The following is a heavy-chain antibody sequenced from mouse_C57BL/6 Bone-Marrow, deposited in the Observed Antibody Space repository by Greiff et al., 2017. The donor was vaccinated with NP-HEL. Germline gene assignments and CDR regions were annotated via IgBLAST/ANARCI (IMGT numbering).Heavy chain of an antibody. CDR1: GYTFTSYG. Sequence: VQGVESGAELARPGASVKLSCKASGYTFTSYGISWVKQRTGQGLEWIGEIYPRSGNTYYNEKFKGKATLTADKSSSTAYMELRSLTSEDSAVYFCARGGYSNYDYWGQGTTLTVSS. V-gene: IGHV1-81*01. D-gene: IGHD2-5*01. J-gene: IGHJ2*01. CDR2: IYPRSGNT. CDR3: ARGGYSNYDY.